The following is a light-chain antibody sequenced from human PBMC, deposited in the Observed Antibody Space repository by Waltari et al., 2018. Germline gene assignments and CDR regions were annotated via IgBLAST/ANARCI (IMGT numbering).Light chain of an antibody. CDR2: VNSDGSP. CDR3: QTGGHGTWV. V-gene: IGLV4-69*01. J-gene: IGLJ3*02. Sequence: QLVLTQSPSASASLGASVKLTCTLSSGHSSNVIAWLQQQPEKGPRYLMKVNSDGSPSKGDKIPDRCAGSSSGTEHYLTISSRQSEDEADYDCQTGGHGTWVFGGGTKLTVL. CDR1: SGHSSNV.